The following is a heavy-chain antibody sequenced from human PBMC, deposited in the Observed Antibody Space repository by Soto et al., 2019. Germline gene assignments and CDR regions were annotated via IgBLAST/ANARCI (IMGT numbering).Heavy chain of an antibody. CDR1: GGSISSSSYY. Sequence: SETLSLTCTVSGGSISSSSYYWGWIRQPPGKGLEWIGSIYYSGSTYYNPSLKSRVTISVDTSKSQFSLRLTSVTASDTAVYYCARLGAHYQSLDPWGQGTLVTVSS. CDR2: IYYSGST. CDR3: ARLGAHYQSLDP. D-gene: IGHD2-2*01. J-gene: IGHJ5*02. V-gene: IGHV4-39*07.